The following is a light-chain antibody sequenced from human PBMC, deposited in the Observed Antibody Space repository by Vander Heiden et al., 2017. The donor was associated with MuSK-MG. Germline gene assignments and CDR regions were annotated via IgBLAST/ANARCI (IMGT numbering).Light chain of an antibody. Sequence: EIVLTQPPATLPLSPGERATLSCMASQSVSSYSAWYQQKPGQAPRLRIYDASNRATGIPARFSGSGSGTGFTLTISSLEPEDFAVYYGQQRSNWPPYTFGQGTKLEIK. J-gene: IGKJ2*01. CDR1: QSVSSY. CDR2: DAS. CDR3: QQRSNWPPYT. V-gene: IGKV3-11*01.